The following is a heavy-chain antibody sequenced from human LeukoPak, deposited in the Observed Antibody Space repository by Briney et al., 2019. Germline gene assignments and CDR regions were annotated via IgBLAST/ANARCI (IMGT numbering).Heavy chain of an antibody. J-gene: IGHJ4*02. V-gene: IGHV3-66*01. CDR3: ATSIAAAGSFDY. CDR2: IYSGGST. Sequence: GGSLRLSCAASGFTVSSNYMSWVRQAPGKGLEWVSVIYSGGSTYYADSVKGRFTISRDNSKNTLYLQMNSLRAEDTAVYYCATSIAAAGSFDYWGQGTLVTVSS. CDR1: GFTVSSNY. D-gene: IGHD6-13*01.